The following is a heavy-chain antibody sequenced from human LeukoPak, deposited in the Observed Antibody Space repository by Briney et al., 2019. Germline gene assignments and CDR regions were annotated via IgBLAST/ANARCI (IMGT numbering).Heavy chain of an antibody. V-gene: IGHV4-39*01. D-gene: IGHD2-2*01. CDR2: IYYSGST. J-gene: IGHJ5*02. CDR1: GGSISSSDYY. CDR3: ARIPLIFCSSTNCYRFDP. Sequence: NASETLSLTCTVSGGSISSSDYYWGWIRQSPGKGLEWIGSIYYSGSTYYNPSLKSRVTISVDTSKSQFSLKLISVTAADTAVYYCARIPLIFCSSTNCYRFDPWGQGTLVTVSS.